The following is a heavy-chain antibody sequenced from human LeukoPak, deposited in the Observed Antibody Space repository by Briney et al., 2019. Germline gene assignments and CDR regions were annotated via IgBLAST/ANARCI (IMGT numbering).Heavy chain of an antibody. D-gene: IGHD3-10*01. CDR3: ARRRYGSGSYPPFDP. Sequence: ASVKVSCKASGCTFSSYAISWVRQAPGQGLEWMGGLIPIFGTANYAQKFQGRVTITADESTSTAYMELSSLRSEDTAVYYCARRRYGSGSYPPFDPWGQGTLVTVSS. CDR1: GCTFSSYA. J-gene: IGHJ5*02. CDR2: LIPIFGTA. V-gene: IGHV1-69*13.